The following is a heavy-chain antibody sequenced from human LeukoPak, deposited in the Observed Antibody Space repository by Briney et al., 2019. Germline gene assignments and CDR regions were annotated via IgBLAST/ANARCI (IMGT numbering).Heavy chain of an antibody. J-gene: IGHJ4*02. CDR3: AKDIPGGGDDY. CDR1: GFTLSSYE. Sequence: GGSLRLSCIVSGFTLSSYEMSWVRQAPGKGLEWVANIREDGGKQNYVDSVKGRFTISRDNAKSSVYLQLNSLRADDTAIYYCAKDIPGGGDDYWGQGTLVTVSS. D-gene: IGHD2-21*02. V-gene: IGHV3-7*01. CDR2: IREDGGKQ.